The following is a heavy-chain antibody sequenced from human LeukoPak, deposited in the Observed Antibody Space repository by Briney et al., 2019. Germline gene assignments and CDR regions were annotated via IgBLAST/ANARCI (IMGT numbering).Heavy chain of an antibody. CDR1: GGSISSGGYY. J-gene: IGHJ4*02. V-gene: IGHV4-31*03. CDR3: AGDRHGYFDY. Sequence: PSETLSLTCTVSGGSISSGGYYWSWIRQHPGKGLEWIGYIYYSGSTYYNPSLKSRVTISVDTSKNQFSLKLSSVTAADTAVYYCAGDRHGYFDYWGQGTLVTVSS. CDR2: IYYSGST.